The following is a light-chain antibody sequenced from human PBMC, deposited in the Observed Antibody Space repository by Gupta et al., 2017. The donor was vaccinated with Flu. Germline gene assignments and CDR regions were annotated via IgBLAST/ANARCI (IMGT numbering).Light chain of an antibody. CDR3: QQSYSNS. CDR1: QIISTY. Sequence: DIQVTQSPSSLSASVGDRVTMTCRASQIISTYLNWYQQKPGKAPNLLIYSASILQSGVPSRFSGSGSGTDFTLTISSLQPEDYATYYCQQSYSNSFGGGTKVEIK. CDR2: SAS. V-gene: IGKV1-39*01. J-gene: IGKJ4*01.